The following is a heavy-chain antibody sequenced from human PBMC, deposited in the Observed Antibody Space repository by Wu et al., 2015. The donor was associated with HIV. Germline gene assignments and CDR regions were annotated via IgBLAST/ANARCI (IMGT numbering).Heavy chain of an antibody. CDR2: IIPMFGTP. CDR1: GVTFSDYA. V-gene: IGHV1-69*14. CDR3: ATDGDYISGSVY. J-gene: IGHJ4*02. D-gene: IGHD6-19*01. Sequence: QVQLLQSGAEVKKPGSSVTVSCKASGVTFSDYAISWVREAPGQGLEWMGSIIPMFGTPTYAQRFQGTVTITADKSTSTAYMELSSLRSEDAAVYYCATDGDYISGSVYWGQGTLVTVSS.